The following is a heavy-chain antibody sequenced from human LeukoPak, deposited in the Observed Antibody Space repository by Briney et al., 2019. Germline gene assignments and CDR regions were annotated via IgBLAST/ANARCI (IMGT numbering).Heavy chain of an antibody. Sequence: PGGSLRLSCAASGFTFSSYWMHWVRHAPGKGLVWVSRINSDGSSTSYADSVKGRFTISRDNAKNTLYLQMNSLRAEDTAVYYCARTYSGSYYVYWGQGTLVTVSS. V-gene: IGHV3-74*01. CDR1: GFTFSSYW. D-gene: IGHD1-26*01. CDR2: INSDGSST. CDR3: ARTYSGSYYVY. J-gene: IGHJ4*02.